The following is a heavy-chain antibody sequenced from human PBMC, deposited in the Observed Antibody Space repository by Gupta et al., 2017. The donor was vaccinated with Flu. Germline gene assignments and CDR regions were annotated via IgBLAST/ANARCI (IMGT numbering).Heavy chain of an antibody. D-gene: IGHD3-10*01. CDR2: ISWNSGSI. CDR1: GFTFDDYA. V-gene: IGHV3-9*01. J-gene: IGHJ6*02. CDR3: AKSKVGGEGYYYYYGMDV. Sequence: EVQLVESGGGLVQPGRSLRLSCAASGFTFDDYAMHWVRQAPGKGLEWVSGISWNSGSIGYADSVKGRFTISRDNAKNSLYLQMNSLRAEDTALYYCAKSKVGGEGYYYYYGMDVWGQGTTVTVSS.